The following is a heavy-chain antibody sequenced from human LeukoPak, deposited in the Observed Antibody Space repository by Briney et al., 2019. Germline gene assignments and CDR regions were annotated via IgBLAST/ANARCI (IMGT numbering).Heavy chain of an antibody. D-gene: IGHD2-15*01. Sequence: ASVKVSCKASGGTFSSYAISWVRQAPGQGLEWMGGISPIFGTANYAQKFQGRVTITADESTSTAYMELSSLRSEDTAVYYCASRGDEDCSGGSCYSDFDYWGQGTLVTVSS. CDR1: GGTFSSYA. J-gene: IGHJ4*02. V-gene: IGHV1-69*13. CDR2: ISPIFGTA. CDR3: ASRGDEDCSGGSCYSDFDY.